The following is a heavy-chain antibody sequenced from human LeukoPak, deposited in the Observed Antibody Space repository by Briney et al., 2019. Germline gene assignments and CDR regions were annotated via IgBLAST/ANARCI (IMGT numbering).Heavy chain of an antibody. J-gene: IGHJ4*02. CDR2: IWYDGSNK. D-gene: IGHD1-26*01. CDR1: GFTFSSYG. CDR3: AKGVGSTGAYFDY. Sequence: RSSLRLSCAASGFTFSSYGMHWVRQAPGNGLEWVAVIWYDGSNKYYEDSVKGRFTVSRDNSKDTLYLQMNSLRADDTAVYYCAKGVGSTGAYFDYWGQGTLVTV. V-gene: IGHV3-33*06.